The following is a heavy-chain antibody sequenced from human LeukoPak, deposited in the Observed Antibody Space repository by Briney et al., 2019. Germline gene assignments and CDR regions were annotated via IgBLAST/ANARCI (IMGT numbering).Heavy chain of an antibody. D-gene: IGHD3-3*01. V-gene: IGHV4-39*07. CDR2: IYHSGST. CDR3: ARERSGSEIFARSFDI. J-gene: IGHJ3*02. CDR1: GGSISSTNYY. Sequence: ASETLSLTCTVSGGSISSTNYYWGWIRQPPGKGLEWIGEIYHSGSTNYNPSLKSRITISVDKSKNQFSLKLSSVTAADTAVYYCARERSGSEIFARSFDIWGQGTMVTVSS.